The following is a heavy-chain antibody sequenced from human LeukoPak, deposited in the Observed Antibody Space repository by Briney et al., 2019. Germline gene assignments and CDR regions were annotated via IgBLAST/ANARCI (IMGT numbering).Heavy chain of an antibody. V-gene: IGHV3-21*01. CDR3: ARAVVAYSSMLYGMDV. J-gene: IGHJ6*02. D-gene: IGHD2-8*02. CDR2: IGSSSSYI. CDR1: GFTFSSYS. Sequence: GGSRRLSCAASGFTFSSYSMNWVRQAPGKGLEWVSSIGSSSSYIYYADSVKGRFTISRDNAKNSLYLQMNSLRAEDTAVYYCARAVVAYSSMLYGMDVWGQGTTVTVSS.